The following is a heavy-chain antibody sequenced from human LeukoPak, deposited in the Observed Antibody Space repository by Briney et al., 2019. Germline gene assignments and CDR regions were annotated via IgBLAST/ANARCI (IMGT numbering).Heavy chain of an antibody. CDR2: VSPNSGGT. V-gene: IGHV1-2*02. Sequence: GASVKVSCKASGYTFTDYFIHWVRQAPGQGLEWMGWVSPNSGGTNYAQRFEGRVTVTRDTSISTAYMELSRLRSDDTAVYYCARALSNLRLYYFDYWGQGALVTVSS. CDR3: ARALSNLRLYYFDY. CDR1: GYTFTDYF. D-gene: IGHD4-11*01. J-gene: IGHJ4*02.